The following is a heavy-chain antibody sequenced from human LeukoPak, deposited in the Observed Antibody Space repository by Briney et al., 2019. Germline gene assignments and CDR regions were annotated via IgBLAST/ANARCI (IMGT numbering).Heavy chain of an antibody. V-gene: IGHV3-30*03. J-gene: IGHJ4*02. CDR3: ASDCSGGSCYWPIDY. D-gene: IGHD2-15*01. CDR2: ISYDGSNK. Sequence: GRSLRLSCAASGFTFSSYGMHWVRQAPGKGLEWVAVISYDGSNKYYADSVKGRFTISRDNSKNTLYVQMNSLRAEDTAVYYCASDCSGGSCYWPIDYWGQGTLVTVSS. CDR1: GFTFSSYG.